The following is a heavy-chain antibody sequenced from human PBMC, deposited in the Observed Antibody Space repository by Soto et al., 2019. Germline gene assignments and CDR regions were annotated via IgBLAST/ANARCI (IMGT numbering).Heavy chain of an antibody. V-gene: IGHV4-31*03. J-gene: IGHJ3*02. Sequence: QVQLQESGPGLVKPSQTLSLTCTVSGGSISSGGYYWSWIRQHPGKGLEWIGYIYYRGSTYYNPSPESRVTISIETSKNQFSLKLSSVTAADTAVYYCARVSDSSGYNRNHDAFDIWGQGTMVTVSS. CDR2: IYYRGST. CDR1: GGSISSGGYY. CDR3: ARVSDSSGYNRNHDAFDI. D-gene: IGHD3-22*01.